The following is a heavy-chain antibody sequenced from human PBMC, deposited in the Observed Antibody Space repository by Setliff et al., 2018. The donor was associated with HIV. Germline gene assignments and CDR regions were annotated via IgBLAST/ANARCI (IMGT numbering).Heavy chain of an antibody. J-gene: IGHJ4*02. D-gene: IGHD3-22*01. Sequence: ASVKVSCKASGYTFTGYYMHWVRQAPGQGLEWMGWINPNNGGTNYAQKFQGRVTMTRDTSISTAYMELSRLRSDDTAVYYCARDYYDTSGYYQYYFDYWGQGTLVTVSS. CDR2: INPNNGGT. CDR3: ARDYYDTSGYYQYYFDY. CDR1: GYTFTGYY. V-gene: IGHV1-2*02.